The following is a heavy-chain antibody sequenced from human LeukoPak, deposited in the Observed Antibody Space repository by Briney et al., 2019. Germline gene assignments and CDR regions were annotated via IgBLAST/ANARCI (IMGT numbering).Heavy chain of an antibody. D-gene: IGHD6-19*01. Sequence: PGGSLRLSCAASGFTFSSYAMGWVRQAPGKGLEWVSTISGTGFTTSYADSVKGRFTISRDNSKNTLYLQMNSLRAEDTAVYYCAKELSGWLMAGTDYRGQGTLVTVSS. CDR3: AKELSGWLMAGTDY. CDR2: ISGTGFTT. CDR1: GFTFSSYA. J-gene: IGHJ4*02. V-gene: IGHV3-23*01.